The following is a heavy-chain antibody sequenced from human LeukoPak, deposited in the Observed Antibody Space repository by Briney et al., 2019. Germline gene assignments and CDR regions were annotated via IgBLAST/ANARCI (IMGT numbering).Heavy chain of an antibody. V-gene: IGHV4-39*07. Sequence: PSETLSLTCTVSGGSISSSSYYWGWIRQPPGKGLEWIGSIYYSGSTYYNPSLKSRVTISVDTSKNQFSLKLSSVTAADTAVYYCAREYYDILTGYRTLDYWGQGTLVTVSS. CDR3: AREYYDILTGYRTLDY. J-gene: IGHJ4*02. CDR2: IYYSGST. D-gene: IGHD3-9*01. CDR1: GGSISSSSYY.